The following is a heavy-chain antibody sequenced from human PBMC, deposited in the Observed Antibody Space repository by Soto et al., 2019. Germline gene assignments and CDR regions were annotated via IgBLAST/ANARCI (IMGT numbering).Heavy chain of an antibody. D-gene: IGHD3-10*01. CDR3: AHGDPLDFHY. CDR1: GFSLSNSGES. J-gene: IGHJ4*02. CDR2: IYWNGIE. V-gene: IGHV2-5*01. Sequence: QITLEESGPAVVKPTQTLTLTCTFSGFSLSNSGESVRWIRQPPGKALEWLGLIYWNGIERYNPSLKRRLSITKDTSKNHVLLTVTNMDPVDTATYFCAHGDPLDFHYWGQGTLVTVSP.